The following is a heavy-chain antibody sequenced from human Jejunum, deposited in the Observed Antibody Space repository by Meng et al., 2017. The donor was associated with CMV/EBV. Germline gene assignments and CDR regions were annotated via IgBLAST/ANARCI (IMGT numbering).Heavy chain of an antibody. V-gene: IGHV3-66*01. CDR1: EFTVRNNY. CDR2: IYSGGST. CDR3: ARGAGSSSSRRYLDY. J-gene: IGHJ4*03. D-gene: IGHD6-6*01. Sequence: VLVWGSGGGLVRLGGPLSPFLAAFEFTVRNNYMAWVRPPPGKGREGVSVIYSGGSTYYGDSVKDRFTISRDTSKNTVYLQMDSLRAEDTAVYYCARGAGSSSSRRYLDYWGQGTLVTVSS.